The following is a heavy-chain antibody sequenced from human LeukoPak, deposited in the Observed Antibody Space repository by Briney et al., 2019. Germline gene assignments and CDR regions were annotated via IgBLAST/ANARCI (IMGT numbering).Heavy chain of an antibody. V-gene: IGHV3-33*06. J-gene: IGHJ5*01. CDR1: VFTFSHYH. CDR3: VKDGQRAFDYSTSLES. CDR2: IWSDATNM. D-gene: IGHD4-11*01. Sequence: PGGSLRLSCTTSVFTFSHYHMHWLRQAPGKGLEWVAVIWSDATNMYYGDSVKGRFTISRDNSKNTIYLQMNSLRVEDTAEYYCVKDGQRAFDYSTSLESWGQGTLVTVSS.